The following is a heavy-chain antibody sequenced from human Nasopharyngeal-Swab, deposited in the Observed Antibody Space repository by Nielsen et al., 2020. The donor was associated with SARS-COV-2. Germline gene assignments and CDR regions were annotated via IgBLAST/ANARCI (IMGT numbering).Heavy chain of an antibody. CDR3: ARDYASGYYYYGMDV. CDR2: IDWDDDK. J-gene: IGHJ6*02. D-gene: IGHD4-17*01. Sequence: SGPTLVKPTQTLTLTCTFSGFSLSTSGMCVSWIRQPPGKALEWLALIDWDDDKYYSTSLKTRLTISKDTSKNQVVLTMTNMDPVDTATCYCARDYASGYYYYGMDVWGQGTTVTVSS. V-gene: IGHV2-70*01. CDR1: GFSLSTSGMC.